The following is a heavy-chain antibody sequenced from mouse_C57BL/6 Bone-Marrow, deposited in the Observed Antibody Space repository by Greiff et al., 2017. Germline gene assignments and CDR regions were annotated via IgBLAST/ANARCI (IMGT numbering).Heavy chain of an antibody. D-gene: IGHD4-1*01. Sequence: VQLQQSGPVLVKPGASVKMSCKASGYTFTDYYMNWVKQSHGKSLEWIGVINPYNGGTSYNQKFKGKATLTVDKSSSTAYMELNSLTSEDSAVYYCARYWADYAMDYWGQGTSVTVSS. V-gene: IGHV1-19*01. CDR2: INPYNGGT. CDR3: ARYWADYAMDY. CDR1: GYTFTDYY. J-gene: IGHJ4*01.